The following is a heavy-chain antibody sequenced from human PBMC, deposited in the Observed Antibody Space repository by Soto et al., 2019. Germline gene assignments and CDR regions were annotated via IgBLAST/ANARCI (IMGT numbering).Heavy chain of an antibody. CDR1: GGSFSGYY. D-gene: IGHD5-18*01. CDR2: INHSGST. V-gene: IGHV4-34*01. CDR3: ARGGYSYGYGSYYYGMDV. Sequence: PLETLSLTCAVYGGSFSGYYWSWIRQPPGKGLEWIGEINHSGSTNYNPSLKSRVTISVDTSKNQFSLKLSSVTAADTAVYYCARGGYSYGYGSYYYGMDVWGQGTTVTVSS. J-gene: IGHJ6*02.